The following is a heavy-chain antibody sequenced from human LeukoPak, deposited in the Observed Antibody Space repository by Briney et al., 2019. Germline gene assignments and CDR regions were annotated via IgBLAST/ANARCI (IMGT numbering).Heavy chain of an antibody. J-gene: IGHJ3*02. D-gene: IGHD2-2*01. V-gene: IGHV3-23*01. CDR1: GFTFSSYA. CDR3: AKDRPKDIVVVPAEVDDAFDI. Sequence: GGSLRLSCAASGFTFSSYAMSWVRQAPGKGLEWVSAISGSGGSTYYADSVKGRFTISRDNPKNTLYLQMNSLRAEDTAVYYCAKDRPKDIVVVPAEVDDAFDIWGQGTMVTVSS. CDR2: ISGSGGST.